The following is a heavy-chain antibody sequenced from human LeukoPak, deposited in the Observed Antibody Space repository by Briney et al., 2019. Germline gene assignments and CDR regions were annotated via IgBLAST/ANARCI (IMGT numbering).Heavy chain of an antibody. Sequence: SETLSLTCAVYGGSFSGYYWGWIRQPPGKGLEWFGSIYHSGSTYYNPSLKSRVTISVDTSKNHFSLKLSSVTAADTAVYYCARGLLGIFGVVIARKDAFDIWGQGTMVTVSS. CDR2: IYHSGST. D-gene: IGHD3-3*01. V-gene: IGHV4-34*01. CDR1: GGSFSGYY. CDR3: ARGLLGIFGVVIARKDAFDI. J-gene: IGHJ3*02.